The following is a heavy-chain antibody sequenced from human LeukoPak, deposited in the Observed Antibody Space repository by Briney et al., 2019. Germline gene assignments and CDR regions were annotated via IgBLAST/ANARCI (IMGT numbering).Heavy chain of an antibody. CDR3: AKKRTPVAGTNYFDY. J-gene: IGHJ4*02. CDR2: VSAGGDNT. Sequence: PGGSLRLSCAASGFTFSSYSMNWVRQAPGKGLEWVSAVSAGGDNTYYAESVKGRFTISRDSSKNTVYLQMNSLRVEDTARYYCAKKRTPVAGTNYFDYWGQGTLVTVSS. D-gene: IGHD6-19*01. CDR1: GFTFSSYS. V-gene: IGHV3-23*01.